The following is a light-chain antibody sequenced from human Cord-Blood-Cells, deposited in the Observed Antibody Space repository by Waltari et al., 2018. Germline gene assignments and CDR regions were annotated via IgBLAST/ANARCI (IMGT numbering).Light chain of an antibody. CDR3: CSYAGSSYWV. Sequence: QSALTQPRSVSGSPGQSVTISCTGTSSDVGGYNYLSWYQQHPGKAPKLMIYDVSKRPSGVPDRFSGSKSGNTASLTISGLQAEDEADYYCCSYAGSSYWVFGGGTKLTVL. CDR2: DVS. CDR1: SSDVGGYNY. J-gene: IGLJ3*02. V-gene: IGLV2-11*01.